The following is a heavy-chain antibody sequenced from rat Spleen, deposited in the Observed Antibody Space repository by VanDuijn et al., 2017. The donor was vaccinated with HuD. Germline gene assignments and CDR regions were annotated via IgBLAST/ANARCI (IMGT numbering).Heavy chain of an antibody. CDR3: ARRHYGYTDYFDY. V-gene: IGHV5-29*01. D-gene: IGHD1-9*01. CDR1: GFTFDNYW. Sequence: EVQLVESGGGLVQSGRSLKLSCVASGFTFDNYWMSWIRQAPTKGLEWVATISSDGRRNYYRDSVKGRFTISRDNAKSTLSLQMDSLRSEDTATYYCARRHYGYTDYFDYWGQGVMVTVSS. CDR2: ISSDGRRN. J-gene: IGHJ2*01.